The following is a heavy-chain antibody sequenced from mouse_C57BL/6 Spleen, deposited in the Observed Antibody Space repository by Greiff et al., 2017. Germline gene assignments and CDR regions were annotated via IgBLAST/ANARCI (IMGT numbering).Heavy chain of an antibody. D-gene: IGHD2-3*01. Sequence: QVQLQQPGAELVKPGASVKMSCKASGYTFTSYWITWVKQRPGQGLEWIGDIYPGSGSTNYNEKFKSKVTLTVDTSSSTAYMQLSSLTSEVSAVYYSARRDDGYYGGFAYWGQGTLVTVSA. CDR3: ARRDDGYYGGFAY. CDR1: GYTFTSYW. J-gene: IGHJ3*01. CDR2: IYPGSGST. V-gene: IGHV1-55*01.